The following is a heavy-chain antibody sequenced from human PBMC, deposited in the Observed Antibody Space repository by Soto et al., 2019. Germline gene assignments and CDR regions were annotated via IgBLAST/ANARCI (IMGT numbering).Heavy chain of an antibody. Sequence: PGGSLRLSCAASGFTVSSNYMSWVRPAPGKGLEWVSVIYSGGSTYYADSVKGRFTISRDNSKNTLYLQMNSLRAEDTAVYYCASGIAAAVRYYYYYYMDVWGKGTTVTVSS. CDR3: ASGIAAAVRYYYYYYMDV. J-gene: IGHJ6*03. V-gene: IGHV3-66*01. CDR1: GFTVSSNY. CDR2: IYSGGST. D-gene: IGHD6-13*01.